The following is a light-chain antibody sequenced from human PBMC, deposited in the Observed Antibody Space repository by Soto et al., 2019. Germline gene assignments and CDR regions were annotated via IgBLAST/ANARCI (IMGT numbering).Light chain of an antibody. Sequence: EIVLTPSPGTMSLSQGERATLSCRASQSVSSSYLAWYQQKPGQAPRLLIYGASSRATGIPDRFSGSGSGTDFTLTISRLEPEDFAVYYCQQYGSSPLTFGGGTKADIK. CDR1: QSVSSSY. CDR2: GAS. J-gene: IGKJ4*01. V-gene: IGKV3-20*01. CDR3: QQYGSSPLT.